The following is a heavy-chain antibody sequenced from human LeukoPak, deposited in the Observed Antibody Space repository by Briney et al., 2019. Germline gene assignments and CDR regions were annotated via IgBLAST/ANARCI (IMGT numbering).Heavy chain of an antibody. CDR3: ARHNNWSFDY. J-gene: IGHJ4*02. D-gene: IGHD1-20*01. CDR2: MSPSDGSA. V-gene: IGHV1-46*01. Sequence: GASVKVSCRASGYAFIIIKIHCVRRAPGQGREGMVIMSPSDGSAHYAQTSQGRVPMTRHTSPSTVYMELSSLRSEATAVYYCARHNNWSFDYCGQGTLVTVSS. CDR1: GYAFIIIK.